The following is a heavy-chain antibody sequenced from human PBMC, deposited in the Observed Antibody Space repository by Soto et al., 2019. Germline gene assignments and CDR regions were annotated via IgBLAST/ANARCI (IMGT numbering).Heavy chain of an antibody. CDR1: GSRFINYV. CDR2: IIPIFNST. CDR3: AREGRGKKAGYNGLVSLGY. D-gene: IGHD2-2*02. Sequence: CSVKVSCKVSGSRFINYVISWVRQAPGHGLEWLGRIIPIFNSTKYAQSFQGRVTITADKSTSTASLELSSLRSDDTAVYYCAREGRGKKAGYNGLVSLGYWGQGTLVTVSS. V-gene: IGHV1-69*06. J-gene: IGHJ4*02.